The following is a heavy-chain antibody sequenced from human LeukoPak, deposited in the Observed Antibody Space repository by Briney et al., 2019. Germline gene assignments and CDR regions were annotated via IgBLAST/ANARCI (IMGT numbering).Heavy chain of an antibody. CDR3: TTDLWELLYYYGMDV. D-gene: IGHD1-26*01. Sequence: KAGGSLRLSCGASGFTFSNAWMSWLRQAAGEGLEWVGRIKSKTDGGTTDYAARVKGRFSISRDDSTNKLYLQMNSLKTEDTAVYYCTTDLWELLYYYGMDVWGQGTTVTVSS. CDR1: GFTFSNAW. CDR2: IKSKTDGGTT. V-gene: IGHV3-15*01. J-gene: IGHJ6*02.